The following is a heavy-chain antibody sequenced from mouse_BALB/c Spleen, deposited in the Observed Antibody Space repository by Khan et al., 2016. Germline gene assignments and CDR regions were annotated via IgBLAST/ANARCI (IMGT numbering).Heavy chain of an antibody. CDR3: ARAWYAMDY. V-gene: IGHV1-9*01. J-gene: IGHJ4*01. Sequence: QVQLQQSGAELMKPGASVKISCKSAGYTFSNYWLEWVKQRPGHGLEWIGDILPGSGKSNYNENLKGKATFTADTSSNTAYMQLSSLTSEDSDVYYCARAWYAMDYWGQGTSVTVSS. CDR2: ILPGSGKS. CDR1: GYTFSNYW.